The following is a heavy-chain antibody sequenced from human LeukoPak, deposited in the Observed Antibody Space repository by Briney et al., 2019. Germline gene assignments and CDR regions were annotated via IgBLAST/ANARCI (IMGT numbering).Heavy chain of an antibody. Sequence: GGSLRLSCAASGFTFSSYSMNWVRQAPGKGLEGVSSISSSSRYIYYADSVKGRFTISRDNAKNSLYLQMNSLRAEDTAVYYCARDRGGDYYGLGSYYSSYGYWGQGTLVTVSS. CDR2: ISSSSRYI. V-gene: IGHV3-21*01. J-gene: IGHJ4*02. D-gene: IGHD3-10*01. CDR3: ARDRGGDYYGLGSYYSSYGY. CDR1: GFTFSSYS.